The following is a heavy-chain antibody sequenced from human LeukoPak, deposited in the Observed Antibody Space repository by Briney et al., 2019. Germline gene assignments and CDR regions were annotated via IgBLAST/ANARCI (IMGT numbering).Heavy chain of an antibody. Sequence: GGSLRLSCAASGFSFNSLVMGWVRQAPGKGLEWVATIIISSSTTYHADSLKGRFAISRDNSKNTMYLQMNSLRVEDTAVYYCAKLGVYYRTSATPGYFDYWGQGTLVTVSS. CDR2: IIISSSTT. J-gene: IGHJ4*02. D-gene: IGHD1-14*01. CDR1: GFSFNSLV. CDR3: AKLGVYYRTSATPGYFDY. V-gene: IGHV3-23*05.